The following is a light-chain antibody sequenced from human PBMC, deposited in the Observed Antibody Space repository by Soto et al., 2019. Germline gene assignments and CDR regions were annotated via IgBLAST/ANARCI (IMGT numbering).Light chain of an antibody. CDR3: QQYYSSPYT. V-gene: IGKV4-1*01. CDR1: QSVLYSSNNKNY. J-gene: IGKJ2*01. CDR2: WAS. Sequence: DIVMTQSPDSLAVSLGERATINCKSSQSVLYSSNNKNYLAWYQQKPGQPPKLLVYWASTRESGVPARFSGSRSGTDFTLTISSLQAEDVAVYYCQQYYSSPYTFGQGTKLDIK.